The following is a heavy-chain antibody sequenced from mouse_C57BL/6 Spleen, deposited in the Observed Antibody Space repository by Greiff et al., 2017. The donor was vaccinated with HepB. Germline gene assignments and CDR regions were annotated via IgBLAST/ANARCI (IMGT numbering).Heavy chain of an antibody. V-gene: IGHV1-82*01. CDR3: ANPYYGSSYEGMDY. Sequence: QVQLQQSGPELVKPGASVKISCKASGYAFSSSWMNWVKQRPGKGLEWIGRIYPGDGDTNYNGKFKGKATLTADKSSSTAYMQLSSLTSEDSAVYLCANPYYGSSYEGMDYWGQGTSVTVSS. CDR2: IYPGDGDT. J-gene: IGHJ4*01. D-gene: IGHD1-1*01. CDR1: GYAFSSSW.